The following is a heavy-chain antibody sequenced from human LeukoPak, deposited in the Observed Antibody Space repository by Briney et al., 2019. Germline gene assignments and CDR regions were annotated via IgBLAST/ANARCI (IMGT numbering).Heavy chain of an antibody. V-gene: IGHV3-23*01. CDR3: ATTLRSFDSPFDY. CDR2: ISGSGDSA. J-gene: IGHJ4*02. D-gene: IGHD3-9*01. Sequence: PAETLSLTCTVSGGSISSYYWSWIRQPPGKGLEWVSLISGSGDSAYFADSVKGRFTISRDNSRNTLYLQMSSLRAEDTALYYCATTLRSFDSPFDYWGQGTLVTVSS. CDR1: GGSISSYY.